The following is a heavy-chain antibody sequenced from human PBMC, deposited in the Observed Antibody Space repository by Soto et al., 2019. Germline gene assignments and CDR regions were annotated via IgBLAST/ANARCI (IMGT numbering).Heavy chain of an antibody. CDR2: ISGGGYTA. CDR3: VKAQGVATIKSNFDY. CDR1: GLTSRSHA. Sequence: EVQLLESGGGLVQPGGSLRLSCVVSGLTSRSHAMSWVRQAPGQGLEWVAGISGGGYTAYYPDSVRGRFTISRDNSKNTVYLQIDNLRADDTAVYYCVKAQGVATIKSNFDYWGQGTLVTVSS. D-gene: IGHD5-12*01. V-gene: IGHV3-23*01. J-gene: IGHJ4*02.